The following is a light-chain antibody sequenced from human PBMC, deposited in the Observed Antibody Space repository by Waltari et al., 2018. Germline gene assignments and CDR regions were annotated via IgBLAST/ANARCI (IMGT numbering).Light chain of an antibody. J-gene: IGLJ2*01. CDR2: EVT. CDR1: SSDVGDY. V-gene: IGLV2-8*01. Sequence: QSALTQPPSASGSPGQSVTISCTGTSSDVGDYVSWYQQHPGKAPKLVISEVTKRPAGVPERCSGSKSGNTASLTVSGLQAEDEADYYCSSYACSNNLVFGGGTKLTVL. CDR3: SSYACSNNLV.